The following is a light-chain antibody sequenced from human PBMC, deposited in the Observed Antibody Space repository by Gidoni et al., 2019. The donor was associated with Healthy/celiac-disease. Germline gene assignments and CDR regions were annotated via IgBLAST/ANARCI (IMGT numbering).Light chain of an antibody. V-gene: IGKV3-15*01. J-gene: IGKJ4*01. CDR1: QSVRSN. Sequence: EIVMTQSPATLSVSPGERATLSCRASQSVRSNLAWYQQKPGQAPRLLIYGASTRATGIPGTFSGSGSGTEFTLTISSLQSEDFAVYYCQQYNNGLTFGGGTKVEIK. CDR2: GAS. CDR3: QQYNNGLT.